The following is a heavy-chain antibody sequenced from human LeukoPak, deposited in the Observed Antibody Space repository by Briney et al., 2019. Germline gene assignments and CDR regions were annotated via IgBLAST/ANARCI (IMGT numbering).Heavy chain of an antibody. CDR3: ASSTVYGPRYFDY. Sequence: PSETLSLTCTVSVGSISSYYWSWIRQPPGKGLEWIGYIYYSGSTNYNPSLKSRVTISVDTSKNQFSLKLSSVTAADTAVYYCASSTVYGPRYFDYWGQGTLVTVSS. CDR2: IYYSGST. V-gene: IGHV4-59*08. CDR1: VGSISSYY. J-gene: IGHJ4*02. D-gene: IGHD2/OR15-2a*01.